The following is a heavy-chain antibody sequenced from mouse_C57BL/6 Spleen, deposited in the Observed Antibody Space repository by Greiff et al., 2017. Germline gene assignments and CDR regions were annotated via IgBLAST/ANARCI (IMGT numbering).Heavy chain of an antibody. CDR2: IDPSDSET. V-gene: IGHV1-52*01. CDR1: GYTFTSYW. Sequence: QVQLQQPGAELVRPGSSVKLSCKASGYTFTSYWMHWVKQRPIQGLEWIGNIDPSDSETHYNQKFKDKATLTVDKSSSTAYMQLSSLTSEDSAVYYCARDYYGSRGYFDVWGQGTTVTVSS. D-gene: IGHD1-1*01. CDR3: ARDYYGSRGYFDV. J-gene: IGHJ1*01.